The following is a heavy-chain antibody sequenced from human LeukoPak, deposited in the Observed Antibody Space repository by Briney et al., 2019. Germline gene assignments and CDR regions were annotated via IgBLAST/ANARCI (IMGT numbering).Heavy chain of an antibody. Sequence: GASVKVSCKASGYTFTSYGISWVRQAPGQGLEWMGWINPNSGGTNYAQKFQGWVTMTRDTSISTAYMELSRLRSDDTAVYYCARGTMVRGVISGMDVWGQGTTVTVSS. CDR2: INPNSGGT. D-gene: IGHD3-10*01. CDR3: ARGTMVRGVISGMDV. V-gene: IGHV1-2*04. J-gene: IGHJ6*02. CDR1: GYTFTSYG.